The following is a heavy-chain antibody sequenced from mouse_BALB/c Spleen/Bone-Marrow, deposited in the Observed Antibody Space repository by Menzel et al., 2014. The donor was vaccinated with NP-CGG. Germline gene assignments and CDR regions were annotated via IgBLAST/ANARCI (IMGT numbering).Heavy chain of an antibody. CDR1: GYTFTDYT. J-gene: IGHJ2*01. D-gene: IGHD2-3*01. Sequence: EVKLMESGPELVKPGASVKISCKTSGYTFTDYTIHWVKQSHGKSLEWIGGINPNNGGTSYDQKFKGKATLTIHKSSSTTYMELRSLTSEDSAVYSFARGRWYYWGQGTTLTVSS. CDR3: ARGRWYY. CDR2: INPNNGGT. V-gene: IGHV1-22*01.